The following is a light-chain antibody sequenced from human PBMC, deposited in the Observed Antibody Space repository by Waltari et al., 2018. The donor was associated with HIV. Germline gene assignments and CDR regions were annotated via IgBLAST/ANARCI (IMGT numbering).Light chain of an antibody. J-gene: IGLJ2*01. CDR1: MLSSQP. Sequence: SHALTQAPSVSVSPGQTARITCSGEMLSSQPGSWYQQRPGKAPVLLIYRDKERSPGIPPRFSGSSSGTSITLTISGVQAEDEADYYCQSADSRGVHKFFGGGTKLTVL. CDR3: QSADSRGVHKF. V-gene: IGLV3-25*03. CDR2: RDK.